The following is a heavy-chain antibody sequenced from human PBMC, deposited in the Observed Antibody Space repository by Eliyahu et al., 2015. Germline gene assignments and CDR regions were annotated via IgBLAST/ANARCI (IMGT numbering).Heavy chain of an antibody. CDR1: GFXFRNAW. J-gene: IGHJ4*02. CDR3: SNYDSSGFFLEY. D-gene: IGHD3-22*01. CDR2: IKNNADGGTT. Sequence: EVQLVESGGGLVKPGGSLRLSCAASGFXFRNAWMSWARQXPGKGLEWLGRIKNNADGGTTDYSAPVKGRIAISRDDSKNTVYLQMNGLETEDTAVYYCSNYDSSGFFLEYWGQGILVTVSS. V-gene: IGHV3-15*01.